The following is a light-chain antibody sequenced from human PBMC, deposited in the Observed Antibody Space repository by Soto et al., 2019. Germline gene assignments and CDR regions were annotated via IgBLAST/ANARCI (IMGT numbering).Light chain of an antibody. CDR1: QGISSY. V-gene: IGKV1-8*01. J-gene: IGKJ2*01. CDR3: QQYLSYPYS. Sequence: AIRMTQSPSSFSASTGDRVTITCRASQGISSYLAWYQQKPGKAPKLLIYAAATLQRGAPSRFRASGSGTDFTLAISRLQSEDFATYYCQQYLSYPYSFGPGTKLEI. CDR2: AAA.